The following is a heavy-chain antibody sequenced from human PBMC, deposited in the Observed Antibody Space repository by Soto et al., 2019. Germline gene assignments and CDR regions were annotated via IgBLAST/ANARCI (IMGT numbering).Heavy chain of an antibody. D-gene: IGHD7-27*01. CDR1: GFILSDCA. V-gene: IGHV3-48*01. CDR2: ISSSCSVI. J-gene: IGHJ6*03. Sequence: GGSLRLSCAPSGFILSDCAMNWVRQAPGKGLEWVSYISSSCSVIDYADSVKGRFTVSRDNARNSLYLQMNSLRAEDTAVYYCARDLSWGSNWYYYMDVWGKGTTVTVSS. CDR3: ARDLSWGSNWYYYMDV.